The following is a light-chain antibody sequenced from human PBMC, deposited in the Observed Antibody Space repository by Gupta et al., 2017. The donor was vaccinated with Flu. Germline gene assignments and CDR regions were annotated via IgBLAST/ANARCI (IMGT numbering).Light chain of an antibody. CDR1: QVLWQMNGYKS. V-gene: IGKV2-28*01. CDR3: MQYLQTPLN. Sequence: VTADRPAIIYCWTNQVLWQMNGYKSLDWYRQKPVQAPQLLIYLASKRATGVPDRFSGSGSGTDFTLKISRVEAEDVGVYYCMQYLQTPLNFGQGTKLEIK. CDR2: LAS. J-gene: IGKJ2*01.